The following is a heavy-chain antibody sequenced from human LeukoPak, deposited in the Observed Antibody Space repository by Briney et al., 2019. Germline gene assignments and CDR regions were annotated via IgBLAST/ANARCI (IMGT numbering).Heavy chain of an antibody. CDR1: GGSISSSSYY. J-gene: IGHJ5*02. CDR3: ARPYGGYDSSGYYGWFDP. D-gene: IGHD3-22*01. CDR2: IYYSGST. V-gene: IGHV4-39*01. Sequence: SETLSLTCTVSGGSISSSSYYWGWIRQPPGKGLEWIGSIYYSGSTYYNPSLKSRVTISVDTSKNQFSLKLSSVTAADTAVYYCARPYGGYDSSGYYGWFDPWGQGTLVTVSS.